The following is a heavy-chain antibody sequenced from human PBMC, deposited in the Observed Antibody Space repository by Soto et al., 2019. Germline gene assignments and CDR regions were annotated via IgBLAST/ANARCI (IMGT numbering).Heavy chain of an antibody. V-gene: IGHV5-51*01. Sequence: GESLKISCKGSGYSFTSYWIGWVRQMPGKGLEWMGIIYPGDSDTRYSPSFQGQVAFSADKSISTAYLQWSGLKASDTAIYYCARRLSTGWFFDFSGKGTRVTVPS. CDR2: IYPGDSDT. J-gene: IGHJ4*02. CDR1: GYSFTSYW. CDR3: ARRLSTGWFFDF. D-gene: IGHD6-19*01.